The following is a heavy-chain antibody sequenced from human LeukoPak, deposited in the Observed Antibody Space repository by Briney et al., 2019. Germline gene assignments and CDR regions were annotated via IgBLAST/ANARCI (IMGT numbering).Heavy chain of an antibody. Sequence: ASVKVSCKASGYTFTSYYMHWVRQAPGQGLEWMGIINPSGGSTSYAQKFQGRVTMTRDTSTSTVYMELSSLRSEDTAVYYCARNRSNVEMATIGWFDPWGQGTLVTVSS. CDR3: ARNRSNVEMATIGWFDP. CDR1: GYTFTSYY. V-gene: IGHV1-46*01. D-gene: IGHD5-24*01. CDR2: INPSGGST. J-gene: IGHJ5*02.